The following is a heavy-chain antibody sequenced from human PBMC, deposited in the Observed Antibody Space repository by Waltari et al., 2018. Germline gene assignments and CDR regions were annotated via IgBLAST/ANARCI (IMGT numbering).Heavy chain of an antibody. CDR1: RGTFSTYI. CDR2: IVPIVGTA. D-gene: IGHD3-10*01. Sequence: QVQLVQSGAEVKKPGSSVKVSCEASRGTFSTYIITWVRQAPGDGLEWMGGIVPIVGTANYAENFQGRITITADESTSTAYMELSSLTSEDTAVYYCARLYYYGSGTYYYFDYWGQGTLVTVSS. V-gene: IGHV1-69*01. CDR3: ARLYYYGSGTYYYFDY. J-gene: IGHJ4*02.